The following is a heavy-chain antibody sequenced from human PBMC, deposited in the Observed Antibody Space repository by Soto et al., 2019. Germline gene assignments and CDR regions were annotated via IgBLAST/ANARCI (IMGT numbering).Heavy chain of an antibody. D-gene: IGHD3-16*01. J-gene: IGHJ4*02. Sequence: QITLKESGPTLVKPTQTLTLTCTFSGFSLSTSGVGVGWIRQPPGKALEWLALIYWNDDKRYSPSLKSRLTISKDTSKNQRSHTMTIMDPAYTATYYRANSRFLPQVPMLPPYYFESWVQATPVTVSS. CDR1: GFSLSTSGVG. V-gene: IGHV2-5*01. CDR3: ANSRFLPQVPMLPPYYFES. CDR2: IYWNDDK.